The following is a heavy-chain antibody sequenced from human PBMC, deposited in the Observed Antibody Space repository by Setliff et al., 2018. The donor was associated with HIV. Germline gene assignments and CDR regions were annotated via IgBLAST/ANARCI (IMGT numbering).Heavy chain of an antibody. Sequence: SETLSLTCAVYGGSFSGYYWSWIRQPPGKGLEWIGEINHSGSTNYNPSLKSRVTISVDTSKNQFSLKLSSVTAADTAVYYCEQISGWEPYYFDYWGQGTLVTVSS. CDR2: INHSGST. CDR3: EQISGWEPYYFDY. J-gene: IGHJ4*02. V-gene: IGHV4-34*01. CDR1: GGSFSGYY. D-gene: IGHD6-19*01.